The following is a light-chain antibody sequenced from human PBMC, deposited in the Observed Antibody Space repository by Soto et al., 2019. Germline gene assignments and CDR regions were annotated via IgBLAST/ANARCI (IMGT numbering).Light chain of an antibody. Sequence: IQSPLSLPVTXXXPXXXSXXXXQSLVHIDGNTYLNWFQQRPGQSPRRLIYKVSNRDSGVPDRFSGSGSGTDFTLSISRVEADDVGVYYCVQGISFTFGQGTKVDIK. V-gene: IGKV2-30*02. CDR1: QSLVHIDGNTY. CDR2: KVS. J-gene: IGKJ1*01. CDR3: VQGISFT.